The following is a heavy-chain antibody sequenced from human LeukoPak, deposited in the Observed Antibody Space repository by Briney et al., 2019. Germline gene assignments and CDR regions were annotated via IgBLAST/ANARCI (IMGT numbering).Heavy chain of an antibody. CDR3: AKDRCSNGIGCLYYYMDV. D-gene: IGHD2-8*01. J-gene: IGHJ6*03. Sequence: GGSLRLSCAASGFSFSSSWMHWFRQGPGKGLVWVSRITSDGRTTIYADSVEGRFSISRGNSKNMLNLQMNSLRAEDTAVYYCAKDRCSNGIGCLYYYMDVWGKGSTVTIYS. V-gene: IGHV3-74*01. CDR2: ITSDGRTT. CDR1: GFSFSSSW.